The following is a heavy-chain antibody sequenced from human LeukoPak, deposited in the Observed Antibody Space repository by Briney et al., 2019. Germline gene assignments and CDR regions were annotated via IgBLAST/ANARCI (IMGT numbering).Heavy chain of an antibody. V-gene: IGHV3-33*01. J-gene: IGHJ5*02. CDR3: ARDGRIAARRVNWFDP. Sequence: PGRSLRLSCAASGFTFSSYGMHWVRQAPGKGLEWVAVIWYDGSNKYYADSVKGRFTISRDNSKNTLYLQMNSLRAEDTAVYYCARDGRIAARRVNWFDPWGQGTLVTVSS. CDR2: IWYDGSNK. CDR1: GFTFSSYG. D-gene: IGHD6-6*01.